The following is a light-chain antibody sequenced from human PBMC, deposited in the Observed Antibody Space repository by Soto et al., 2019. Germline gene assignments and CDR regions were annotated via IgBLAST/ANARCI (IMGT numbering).Light chain of an antibody. CDR3: QQYGSSPRVT. CDR1: QSVSSSY. Sequence: EIVLTQSPGTLPLSPGERATLSCRASQSVSSSYLAWYQQNPGQAPRLLIYGASSRATGIPDRFSGSGSGTDFTLTISRLEPEDFAVYYCQQYGSSPRVTFGPGTKVDIK. J-gene: IGKJ3*01. V-gene: IGKV3-20*01. CDR2: GAS.